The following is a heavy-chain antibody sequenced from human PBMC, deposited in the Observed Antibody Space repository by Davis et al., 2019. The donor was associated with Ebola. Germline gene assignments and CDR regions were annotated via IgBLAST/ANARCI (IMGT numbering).Heavy chain of an antibody. CDR2: IYYTGSA. D-gene: IGHD3-10*01. CDR3: SERGGSV. J-gene: IGHJ4*02. Sequence: PSETLSLTCTVSGVSISRHYWSWIRQPPGKRLEWIGSIYYTGSAYYNSSLASRATTSVDTSKNQFSLKLTSVTAADTAMYYCSERGGSVWGQGTLVTVSS. CDR1: GVSISRHY. V-gene: IGHV4-59*03.